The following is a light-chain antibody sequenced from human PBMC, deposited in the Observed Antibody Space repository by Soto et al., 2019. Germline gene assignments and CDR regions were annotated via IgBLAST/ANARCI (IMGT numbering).Light chain of an antibody. CDR1: QSVSYN. J-gene: IGKJ4*01. CDR2: GAF. CDR3: QQYKKWPPLT. Sequence: EIVLTQSPATLSVSPGETATLSCRASQSVSYNLAWYQQKPGQGPRLLIYGAFTRATGIPARFSGSGSGTEFTLTISSLQSEDFAVYYYQQYKKWPPLTFGGGTEVEIK. V-gene: IGKV3-15*01.